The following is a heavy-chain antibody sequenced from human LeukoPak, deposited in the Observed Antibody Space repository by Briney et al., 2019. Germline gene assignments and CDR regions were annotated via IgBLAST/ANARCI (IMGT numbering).Heavy chain of an antibody. CDR1: EFTFSNYW. D-gene: IGHD6-13*01. Sequence: GGSLRLSCAASEFTFSNYWMSWVRQAPGNGLEWVANIKRDGSEKYYVDSVKGRFTISRDNAKNSLFLHMNSLRVEDTAVYYCARDHGSSWEAFDYWGQGTLVTVSS. CDR2: IKRDGSEK. V-gene: IGHV3-7*03. J-gene: IGHJ4*02. CDR3: ARDHGSSWEAFDY.